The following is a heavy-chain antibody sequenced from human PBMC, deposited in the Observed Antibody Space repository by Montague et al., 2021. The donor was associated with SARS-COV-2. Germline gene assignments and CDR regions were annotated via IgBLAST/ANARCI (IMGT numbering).Heavy chain of an antibody. V-gene: IGHV3-23*01. J-gene: IGHJ5*02. Sequence: SLRLSCAASGFSFSAYAMSWVRQAPGKGLKWVSAITPGGDIPYYADSVRGRFTISRDNARNTVYLQMDSLRVEDTAVYYCVKDTYGPFDPWGLGTLVTVSS. D-gene: IGHD2-8*01. CDR3: VKDTYGPFDP. CDR2: ITPGGDIP. CDR1: GFSFSAYA.